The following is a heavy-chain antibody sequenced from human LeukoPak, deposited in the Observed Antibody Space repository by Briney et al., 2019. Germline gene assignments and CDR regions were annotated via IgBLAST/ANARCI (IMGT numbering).Heavy chain of an antibody. CDR1: GFTFISYS. CDR3: ARIPGGYYYGMDV. CDR2: ISSRSSNI. J-gene: IGHJ6*02. V-gene: IGHV3-48*02. Sequence: PGGSLILSCAASGFTFISYSMNWVRQAPGKGLEWVSYISSRSSNIYYADSVKGRFTISRDNAKNPLYLQMNSLRDEDTAVYYCARIPGGYYYGMDVWGQGTTVTVSS. D-gene: IGHD3-16*01.